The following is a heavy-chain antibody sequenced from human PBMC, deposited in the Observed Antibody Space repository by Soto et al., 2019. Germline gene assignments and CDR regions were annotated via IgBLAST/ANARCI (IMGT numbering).Heavy chain of an antibody. J-gene: IGHJ4*02. V-gene: IGHV4-34*01. CDR2: INHSGST. Sequence: SETLSLTCAVYGGSFSGYYWSWIRQPPGKGLEWIGEINHSGSTNYNPSLKSRVTISVDTSRNQFSLKLSSVTAADTAVYYCARGLAVAGTSIDYWGQGTLVTVSS. CDR3: ARGLAVAGTSIDY. D-gene: IGHD6-19*01. CDR1: GGSFSGYY.